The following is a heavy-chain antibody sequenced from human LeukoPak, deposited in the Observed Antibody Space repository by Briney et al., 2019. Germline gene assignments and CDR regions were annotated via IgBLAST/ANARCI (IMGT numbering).Heavy chain of an antibody. Sequence: PGGSLRLSCAASGFTFSTYSMNWVRQAPGKGLEWGSSISSTSSNIHYADSVKGRFTISRDNAKNSLYLQMNSLRADDTAVYYCARVEYYDLWSALNYFDYWGRGTLVTVSS. CDR3: ARVEYYDLWSALNYFDY. D-gene: IGHD3-3*01. CDR2: ISSTSSNI. J-gene: IGHJ4*02. CDR1: GFTFSTYS. V-gene: IGHV3-21*01.